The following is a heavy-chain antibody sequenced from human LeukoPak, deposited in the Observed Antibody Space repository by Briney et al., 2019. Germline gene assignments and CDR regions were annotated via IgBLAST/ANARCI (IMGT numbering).Heavy chain of an antibody. CDR2: ISSTGGTT. CDR1: GITFSSYG. V-gene: IGHV3-23*01. CDR3: AKNGDRGAYCTGGTCYPYFYCYMDV. D-gene: IGHD2-15*01. Sequence: PGGTLRLSCAASGITFSSYGMSWVRQAPGEGLEWVSSISSTGGTTYYADSVKGRFTISRDNSKNTLYLQMNSLRAEDTAIYYCAKNGDRGAYCTGGTCYPYFYCYMDVWGKGTTVTI. J-gene: IGHJ6*03.